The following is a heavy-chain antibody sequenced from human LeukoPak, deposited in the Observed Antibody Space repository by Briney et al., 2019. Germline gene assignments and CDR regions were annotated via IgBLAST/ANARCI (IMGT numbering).Heavy chain of an antibody. CDR3: ARAREETYYYDGSGYAPVAFNI. D-gene: IGHD3-22*01. CDR2: IIPILGIV. V-gene: IGHV1-69*04. J-gene: IGHJ3*02. CDR1: GGTLNTYG. Sequence: SVKVSCKASGGTLNTYGIGWVRQAPGQGLEWMGRIIPILGIVNYAQAFQARVTITADKSTSTVYMDLSSLRSEDTALYYCARAREETYYYDGSGYAPVAFNIWGRGTMVIVSS.